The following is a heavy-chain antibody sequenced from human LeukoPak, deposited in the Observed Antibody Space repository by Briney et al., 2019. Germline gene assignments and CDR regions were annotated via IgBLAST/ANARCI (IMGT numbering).Heavy chain of an antibody. CDR2: IYYSGST. CDR1: GGSINTNRYY. D-gene: IGHD1-1*01. Sequence: PSETLSLTCTVSGGSINTNRYYWSWIRQHPGKGLEWIGYIYYSGSTYYNPSLKSRVTISVDTSKNQFSLKLSSVTAADTAVYYCARKSLGQLDDDYWGQGTPVTVSS. V-gene: IGHV4-31*03. CDR3: ARKSLGQLDDDY. J-gene: IGHJ4*02.